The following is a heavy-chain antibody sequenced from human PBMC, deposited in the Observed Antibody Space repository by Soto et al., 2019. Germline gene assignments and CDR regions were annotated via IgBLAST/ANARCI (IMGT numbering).Heavy chain of an antibody. CDR3: ARDRVSSSGYGDAFDM. J-gene: IGHJ3*02. CDR2: IGFDGNSR. Sequence: QVQLVESGGGVVQPARSLRLACAASGFTFSRYGMNWVRQAPGKGLAWVGGIGFDGNSRYYADSVKRRLTIARDNSKSTLYVQINSLRVEDTAVYYCARDRVSSSGYGDAFDMWGQGTMVTVSS. D-gene: IGHD5-12*01. CDR1: GFTFSRYG. V-gene: IGHV3-33*01.